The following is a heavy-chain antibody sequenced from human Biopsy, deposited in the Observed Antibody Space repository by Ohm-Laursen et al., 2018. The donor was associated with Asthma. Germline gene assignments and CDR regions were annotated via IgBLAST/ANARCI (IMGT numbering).Heavy chain of an antibody. CDR2: ITYDGNNK. V-gene: IGHV3-30*03. CDR1: GFTFSSSW. J-gene: IGHJ1*01. D-gene: IGHD3-3*02. CDR3: ARTFHFWSPYHAEHYQL. Sequence: SLRLSCAASGFTFSSSWMAWVRQAPGKGLEWVAVITYDGNNKYYADSVKGRFTISRDNAKNSLYLQMNSLRAEDTAVYYCARTFHFWSPYHAEHYQLWGQGTLVTVSS.